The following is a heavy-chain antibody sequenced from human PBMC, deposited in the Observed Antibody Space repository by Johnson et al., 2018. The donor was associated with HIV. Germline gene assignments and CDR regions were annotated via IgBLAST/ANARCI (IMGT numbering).Heavy chain of an antibody. CDR2: ISASGASA. CDR1: GFTFSSFT. Sequence: VQLVESGGVVVQPGGSLRLSCASSGFTFSSFTMSWVRQAPGKGLQWISAISASGASAFYADSVKGRFTMSRDNSKNTLYLQMNSLRAEDTAVYYCAKGLGSYYEAFDIWGQGTMVTVSS. J-gene: IGHJ3*02. CDR3: AKGLGSYYEAFDI. V-gene: IGHV3-23*04. D-gene: IGHD1-26*01.